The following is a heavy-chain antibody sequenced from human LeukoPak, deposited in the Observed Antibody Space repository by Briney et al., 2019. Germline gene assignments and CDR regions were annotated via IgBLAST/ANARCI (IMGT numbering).Heavy chain of an antibody. D-gene: IGHD3-16*01. CDR1: GFTLSSSG. CDR3: VKGITGFDY. CDR2: ISSGTGSA. Sequence: GSLRLSCAASGFTLSSSGMSWVRQAPGKGLEWVSGISSGTGSAYYADSVKGRFTISRDTSKNTLYLQINSLRGEDTAVYYCVKGITGFDYWGQGTLVTVSS. V-gene: IGHV3-23*01. J-gene: IGHJ4*02.